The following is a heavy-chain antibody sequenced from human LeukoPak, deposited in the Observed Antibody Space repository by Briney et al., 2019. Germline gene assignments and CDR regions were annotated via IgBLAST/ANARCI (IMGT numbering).Heavy chain of an antibody. V-gene: IGHV4-31*03. Sequence: SETLSLTCTVSGGSISSGGYYWGWIRQHPGKGLEWIGYIYYSGSTYYSPSLKSRLTISVDTSKSQFSLKRTSVTAADTALYYCARRAGSTSGDAFDIWGQGTMVAVSS. CDR3: ARRAGSTSGDAFDI. CDR2: IYYSGST. D-gene: IGHD2-2*01. CDR1: GGSISSGGYY. J-gene: IGHJ3*02.